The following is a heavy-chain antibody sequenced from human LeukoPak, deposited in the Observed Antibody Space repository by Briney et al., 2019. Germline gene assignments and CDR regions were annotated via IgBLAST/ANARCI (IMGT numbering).Heavy chain of an antibody. CDR2: IYWDDDK. V-gene: IGHV2-5*02. CDR3: TQIAAAGNLDY. Sequence: SGTTLVEPTQTLTLTCTFSGFYLSTSGVVVGWIRQPPGKALEWLALIYWDDDKRYSPSLKSRLTITKDTSKNQVVLTMTNMDPVDTATYYCTQIAAAGNLDYWGQGTLVTVSS. D-gene: IGHD6-13*01. J-gene: IGHJ4*02. CDR1: GFYLSTSGVV.